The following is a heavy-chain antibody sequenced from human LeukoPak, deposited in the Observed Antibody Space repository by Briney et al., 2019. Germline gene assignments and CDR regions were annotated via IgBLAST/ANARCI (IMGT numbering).Heavy chain of an antibody. CDR1: GFSFSHFA. CDR2: VWSDGSNE. CDR3: AKTTQEFYFFDD. J-gene: IGHJ4*02. Sequence: GGSLRLSCAASGFSFSHFAMHWVRQAPGKGLERVAVVWSDGSNEYFADSVKGRFSISRDNSRNTVYLHMSGLRVEDTAVYYCAKTTQEFYFFDDWGQGTLVTVS. V-gene: IGHV3-33*06. D-gene: IGHD1-1*01.